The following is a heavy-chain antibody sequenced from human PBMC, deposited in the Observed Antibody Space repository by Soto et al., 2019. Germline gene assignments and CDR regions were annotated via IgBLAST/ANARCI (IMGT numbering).Heavy chain of an antibody. D-gene: IGHD4-17*01. J-gene: IGHJ6*02. CDR1: EGTFSSYA. V-gene: IGHV1-69*01. CDR3: ARGEGVYAVTPKNGLDV. Sequence: QMQLVQSGAEVKKPGSSVKVSCKASEGTFSSYAISWVRQAPGQGLEWMGGIIPIFGTANYAQKFQGRVTITADESTSTAYMELSSLRSEDTAVYYCARGEGVYAVTPKNGLDVWGQGTTVTVSS. CDR2: IIPIFGTA.